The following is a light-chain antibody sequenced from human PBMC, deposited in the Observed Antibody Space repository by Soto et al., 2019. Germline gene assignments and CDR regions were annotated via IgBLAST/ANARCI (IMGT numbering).Light chain of an antibody. Sequence: EIRMNHSVSAVSAKAGDRVTITCRASQSISSWLAWYQHKPGKAPKLLIYDASNLDSGVPSRFSGSGSGTEFSLTISNLQPDDCATYYCQQYVNFWT. CDR1: QSISSW. V-gene: IGKV1-5*01. CDR3: QQYVNFWT. CDR2: DAS. J-gene: IGKJ1*01.